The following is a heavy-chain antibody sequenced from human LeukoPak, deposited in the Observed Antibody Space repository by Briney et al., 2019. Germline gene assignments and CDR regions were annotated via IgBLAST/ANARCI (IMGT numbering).Heavy chain of an antibody. CDR2: FDPEDGET. V-gene: IGHV1-24*01. CDR1: GYTLTELS. J-gene: IGHJ4*02. CDR3: ATDGAAVGDSFDY. Sequence: WASVKVSCKVSGYTLTELSMHWVRQAPGKGLEWMGGFDPEDGETIYAQKFQGRVTMTEDTSTDTAYMELSSLRSEDTAVYYCATDGAAVGDSFDYWGQGTLVTVSS. D-gene: IGHD3-10*01.